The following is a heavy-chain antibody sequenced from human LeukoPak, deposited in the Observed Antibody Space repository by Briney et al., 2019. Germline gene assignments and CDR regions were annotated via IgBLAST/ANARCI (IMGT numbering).Heavy chain of an antibody. D-gene: IGHD3-3*01. CDR1: GYTFTGYY. Sequence: ASVKVSCKASGYTFTGYYMHWVRQAPGQGLEWMGWINPNSGGTNYAQKFQGRVTMTRNTSISTAYMELSSLRSEDTAVYYCARTRAGITIFGVDYNWFDPWGQGTLVTVSS. CDR2: INPNSGGT. CDR3: ARTRAGITIFGVDYNWFDP. V-gene: IGHV1-2*02. J-gene: IGHJ5*02.